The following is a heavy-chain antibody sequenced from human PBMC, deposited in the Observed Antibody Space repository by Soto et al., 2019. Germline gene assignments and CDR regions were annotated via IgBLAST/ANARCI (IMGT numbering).Heavy chain of an antibody. D-gene: IGHD4-4*01. CDR3: AREAGSNYYYFYALDV. Sequence: SETLSLTCTVSGGSISSYYWSWIRQPPGKGLEWIGYISYSGSTNYNPSLKSRVTISVDTSTNQFSLKLSSVTASDTAVYYCAREAGSNYYYFYALDVWGQGTTVTVS. CDR2: ISYSGST. J-gene: IGHJ6*02. V-gene: IGHV4-59*01. CDR1: GGSISSYY.